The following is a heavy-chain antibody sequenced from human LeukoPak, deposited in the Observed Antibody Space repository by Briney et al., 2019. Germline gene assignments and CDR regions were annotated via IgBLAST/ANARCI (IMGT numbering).Heavy chain of an antibody. CDR3: ATAQWLRFTLRSRLRYYFDY. J-gene: IGHJ4*02. CDR2: FDPEDGET. D-gene: IGHD5-12*01. V-gene: IGHV1-24*01. Sequence: GASVTVSCTVSGYTLTELSMHWVRQAPGKGLEWMGGFDPEDGETIYAQKFQGRVTMTEDTSTDTAYMELSSLRSEDTAVYYCATAQWLRFTLRSRLRYYFDYWGQGTLVTVSS. CDR1: GYTLTELS.